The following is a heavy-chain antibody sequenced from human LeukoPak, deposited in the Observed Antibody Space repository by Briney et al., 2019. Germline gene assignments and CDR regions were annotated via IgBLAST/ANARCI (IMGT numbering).Heavy chain of an antibody. D-gene: IGHD3-22*01. CDR3: AREYYDSSGYYAPLD. J-gene: IGHJ4*02. V-gene: IGHV1-18*01. Sequence: GASVKVSCKSSGYTFTSYGISWVRQAPGQGLEWVGWISAYNGNTNYAQKLQGRVTMTTDTSTSTAYMELRSLRSDDTAVYYCAREYYDSSGYYAPLDWGQGTLVTVSS. CDR2: ISAYNGNT. CDR1: GYTFTSYG.